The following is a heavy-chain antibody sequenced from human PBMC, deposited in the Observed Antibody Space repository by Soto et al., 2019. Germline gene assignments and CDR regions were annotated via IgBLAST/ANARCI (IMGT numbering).Heavy chain of an antibody. J-gene: IGHJ4*02. V-gene: IGHV3-21*04. CDR2: ISSSSSYI. CDR3: ERVAGSGPLSY. CDR1: GFTFSSYS. D-gene: IGHD1-1*01. Sequence: GFLRLSCAASGFTFSSYSMNWVRQAPGKGLEWVSSISSSSSYIYYADSVKGRFTISRDNAKNSLSLQMNSLRAEDTAVYYCERVAGSGPLSYWGQGNLGTLSS.